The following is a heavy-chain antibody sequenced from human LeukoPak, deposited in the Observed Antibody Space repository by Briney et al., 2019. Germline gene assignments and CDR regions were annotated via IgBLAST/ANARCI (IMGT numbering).Heavy chain of an antibody. J-gene: IGHJ3*02. CDR3: ARIYSSGWSEDAFDI. CDR1: GGSISSSSYY. D-gene: IGHD6-19*01. Sequence: SETLSLTCTVSGGSISSSSYYWGWIRQPPGKGLEWIGSIYYSGSTYYNPSLKSRVTISVDTSKNQFSLKLSSVTAADTAVYYCARIYSSGWSEDAFDIWGQGTMVTVSS. V-gene: IGHV4-39*07. CDR2: IYYSGST.